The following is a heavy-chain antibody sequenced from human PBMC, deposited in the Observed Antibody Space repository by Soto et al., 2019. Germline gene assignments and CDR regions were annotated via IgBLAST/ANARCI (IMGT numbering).Heavy chain of an antibody. J-gene: IGHJ6*02. CDR2: IYYSGST. Sequence: SETLSLTCTVSGGSISSGDYYWSWIRQPPGKGLEWIGYIYYSGSTYYNPSLKSRVTISVDTSKNQFSLKLSSVTAADTAVYYCARETTGHSGYYYYGMDVWGQGTTVTVSS. CDR3: ARETTGHSGYYYYGMDV. D-gene: IGHD1-1*01. CDR1: GGSISSGDYY. V-gene: IGHV4-30-4*01.